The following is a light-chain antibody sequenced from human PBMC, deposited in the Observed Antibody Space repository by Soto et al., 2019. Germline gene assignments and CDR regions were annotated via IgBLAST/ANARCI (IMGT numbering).Light chain of an antibody. CDR2: DAS. J-gene: IGKJ4*01. CDR1: QSVSSY. V-gene: IGKV3-11*01. Sequence: EIVLTQSPATLSLSPGERATLSCRASQSVSSYLAWYQQQPGQAPRLLIYDASNRATGIPARFSGRGSGTDFTLTITSLEPEDFAVYYCLQRSGWPLTFGGGTKVEIK. CDR3: LQRSGWPLT.